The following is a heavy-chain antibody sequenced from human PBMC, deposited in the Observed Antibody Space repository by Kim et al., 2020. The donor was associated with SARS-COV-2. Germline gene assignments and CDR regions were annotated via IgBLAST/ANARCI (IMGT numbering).Heavy chain of an antibody. J-gene: IGHJ2*01. D-gene: IGHD5-12*01. V-gene: IGHV3-23*01. CDR3: AKDRGSGYYSYWYFDL. Sequence: SVKGRFTISRDNSKNTLYLQMNSLRAEDTAVYYCAKDRGSGYYSYWYFDLWGRGTLVTVSS.